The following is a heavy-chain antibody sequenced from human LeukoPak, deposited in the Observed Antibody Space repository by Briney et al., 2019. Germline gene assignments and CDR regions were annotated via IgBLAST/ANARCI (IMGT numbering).Heavy chain of an antibody. CDR3: ARGSPDSSGWYLVY. J-gene: IGHJ4*02. CDR2: IYTSGST. Sequence: ETLSLXXXXSGGSIXXYYWSWIRQPAGKGLEWIGRIYTSGSTNYNPSLKSRVTMSVDTSKNQFSLKLSSVTAADTAVYYCARGSPDSSGWYLVYWGQGTLVTVSS. CDR1: GGSIXXYY. D-gene: IGHD6-19*01. V-gene: IGHV4-4*07.